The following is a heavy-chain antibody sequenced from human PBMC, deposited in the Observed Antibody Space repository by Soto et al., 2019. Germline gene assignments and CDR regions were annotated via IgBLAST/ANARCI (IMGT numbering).Heavy chain of an antibody. Sequence: ASVKVSCKASGYTITRYGISWVRQAPGQGLEWMGWISAYNGDTNYAQKFQGRVTMTTDTSTSTAYMELRSLRSDDTAVYFCARDQQLRLPYYYYGMDVWGQGTTVTVSS. CDR3: ARDQQLRLPYYYYGMDV. J-gene: IGHJ6*02. V-gene: IGHV1-18*01. CDR2: ISAYNGDT. CDR1: GYTITRYG. D-gene: IGHD5-18*01.